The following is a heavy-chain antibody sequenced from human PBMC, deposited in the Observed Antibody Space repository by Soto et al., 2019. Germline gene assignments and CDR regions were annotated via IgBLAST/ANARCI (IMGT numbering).Heavy chain of an antibody. CDR3: ARTLRSYTLEAYYFDY. V-gene: IGHV6-1*01. J-gene: IGHJ4*02. Sequence: GDSVSSNSAAWNWIRQSPSRGLEWLGRTYYRSKWYNDYAVSVKSRITINPDTSKNQFSLQLNSVTPEDTAVYYCARTLRSYTLEAYYFDYWGQGTLVTVSS. CDR1: GDSVSSNSAA. CDR2: TYYRSKWYN. D-gene: IGHD1-26*01.